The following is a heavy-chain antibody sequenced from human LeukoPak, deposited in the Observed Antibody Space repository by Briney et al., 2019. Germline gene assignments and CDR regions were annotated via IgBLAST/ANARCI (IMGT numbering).Heavy chain of an antibody. CDR3: ARDGTTIGDDYFPN. J-gene: IGHJ4*02. V-gene: IGHV3-20*04. Sequence: SGGSLRLSCAGSGFKFDDYGMNWVRQVPGKGLEWISAINWNGGSTHYADSVGGRFTISRDNARNSMFLHMNSLRAEDTALYFCARDGTTIGDDYFPNWGQGILVTVSS. CDR1: GFKFDDYG. D-gene: IGHD2/OR15-2a*01. CDR2: INWNGGST.